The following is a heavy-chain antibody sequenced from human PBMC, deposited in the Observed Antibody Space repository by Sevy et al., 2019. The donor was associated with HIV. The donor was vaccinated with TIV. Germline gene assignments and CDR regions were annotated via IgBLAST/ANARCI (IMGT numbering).Heavy chain of an antibody. Sequence: GGSLRLSCAASGFTFTNYAMNWVRQAPGKGLEWISTIFGARGVIYDADSLKGRFTISRDNSKNTLYLQMDSLRAEDTAVYNCAGGRYDSSGSFDAFDIWGQGTMVTVSS. CDR1: GFTFTNYA. CDR3: AGGRYDSSGSFDAFDI. D-gene: IGHD3-22*01. CDR2: IFGARGVI. J-gene: IGHJ3*02. V-gene: IGHV3-23*01.